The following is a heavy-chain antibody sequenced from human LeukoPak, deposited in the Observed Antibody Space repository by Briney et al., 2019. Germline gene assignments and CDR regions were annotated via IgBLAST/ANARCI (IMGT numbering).Heavy chain of an antibody. CDR2: ISYDGSNK. J-gene: IGHJ4*02. Sequence: GGSLRLSCAASGFTFSSYAMHWVRQAPGKGLEWVAVISYDGSNKYYADSVKGRFTISRDNSKNTLYLLMNSLRAEDTAVYYCARLIVVPAAPTDYWGQGTLVTVSS. V-gene: IGHV3-30*04. CDR3: ARLIVVPAAPTDY. CDR1: GFTFSSYA. D-gene: IGHD2-2*01.